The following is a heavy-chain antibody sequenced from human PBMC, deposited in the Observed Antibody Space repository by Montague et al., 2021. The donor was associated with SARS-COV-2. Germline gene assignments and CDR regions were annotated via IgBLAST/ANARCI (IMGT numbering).Heavy chain of an antibody. V-gene: IGHV3-30-3*01. CDR3: ARGRGTYSLDY. CDR1: GFTLSRYA. J-gene: IGHJ4*02. D-gene: IGHD1-26*01. Sequence: SLRLSCAASGFTLSRYAMHWVRQAPGKGLEWVAVISYDGSNKHKADSVKGRFTISRDKSKNTLYVQMNSLRAEDTAVYYCARGRGTYSLDYWGQGTLVTVSS. CDR2: ISYDGSNK.